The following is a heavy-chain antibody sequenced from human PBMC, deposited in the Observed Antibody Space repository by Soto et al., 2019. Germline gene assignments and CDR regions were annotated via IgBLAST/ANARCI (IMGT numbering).Heavy chain of an antibody. D-gene: IGHD2-2*01. Sequence: PSETLSLTCTVSGGSISSYYWSWIRQPPGKGLEWIGYIYYSGSTNYNPSLKSRVTISVDTSKNQFSLKLSSVTAADTAVYYCARDVRSSTSRGGLDPWGQGTLVTVYS. V-gene: IGHV4-59*01. CDR3: ARDVRSSTSRGGLDP. CDR2: IYYSGST. CDR1: GGSISSYY. J-gene: IGHJ5*02.